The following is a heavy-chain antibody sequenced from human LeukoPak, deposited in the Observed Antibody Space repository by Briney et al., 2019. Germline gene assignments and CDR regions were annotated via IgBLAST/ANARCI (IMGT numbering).Heavy chain of an antibody. J-gene: IGHJ4*02. D-gene: IGHD5-18*01. CDR2: ISYDGSNK. CDR3: ARDSQERCSYGLYPIDY. V-gene: IGHV3-30-3*01. CDR1: GFTFSSCA. Sequence: GGSLRLSCAASGFTFSSCAMHWVRQAPGKGLEWVAVISYDGSNKYYADSVKGRFTISRDNSENTLYLQMNSLRAEDTAVYYCARDSQERCSYGLYPIDYWGQGTLVTVSS.